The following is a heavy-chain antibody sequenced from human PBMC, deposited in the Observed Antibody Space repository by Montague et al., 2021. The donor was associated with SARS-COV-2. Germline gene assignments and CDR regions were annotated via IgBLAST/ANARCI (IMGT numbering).Heavy chain of an antibody. CDR3: ARVNTVRVYWFDP. Sequence: TLSLTCTVSGGSISSGGYYWSWIRQYPGKGLEWIGYIYYSGSTYYNPSLKSRVTISVDTSKNQFSLKLSSVTAADTAVYYCARVNTVRVYWFDPWGQGTLVTVSS. CDR1: GGSISSGGYY. V-gene: IGHV4-31*03. J-gene: IGHJ5*02. D-gene: IGHD4-11*01. CDR2: IYYSGST.